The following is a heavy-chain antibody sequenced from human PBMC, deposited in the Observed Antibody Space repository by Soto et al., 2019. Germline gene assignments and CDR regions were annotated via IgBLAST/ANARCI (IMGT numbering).Heavy chain of an antibody. D-gene: IGHD5-12*01. J-gene: IGHJ3*01. CDR3: VREGRGSFDF. V-gene: IGHV3-23*01. CDR2: IGGRGNSA. Sequence: GGSLRLSCAASGFIFTNYAMNWVRQAPGKGLEWVSVIGGRGNSAYYADSIQGRFTISRDNSKNTLSLQMSSLTADDTAIYYCVREGRGSFDFWGRGTMVTVSS. CDR1: GFIFTNYA.